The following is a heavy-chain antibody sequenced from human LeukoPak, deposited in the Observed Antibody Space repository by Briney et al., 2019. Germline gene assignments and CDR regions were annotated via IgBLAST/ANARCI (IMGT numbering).Heavy chain of an antibody. CDR1: GGSISSYY. CDR2: IYYSGST. J-gene: IGHJ4*02. V-gene: IGHV4-59*12. Sequence: SETLSLTCTISGGSISSYYWSWIRQPPGKGLEWIGYIYYSGSTNYNPSLKSRVTISVDTSKNQFSLKLRSVTAADTAVYYCARGGWYPDYWGQGTLVTVSS. D-gene: IGHD6-19*01. CDR3: ARGGWYPDY.